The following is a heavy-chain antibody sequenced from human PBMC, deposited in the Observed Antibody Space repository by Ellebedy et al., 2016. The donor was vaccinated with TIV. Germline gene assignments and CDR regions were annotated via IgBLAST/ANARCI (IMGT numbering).Heavy chain of an antibody. Sequence: PGGSLRLSCVASGFTFSAYDMHWVRQAPGKGLEWVALIQDDGRNEYSADSVKGRFSISRDNSKNTLFLQMNSLRPGDTALYYCAKHQGLRYLDWGAVDYWGQGALVTVSS. J-gene: IGHJ4*02. CDR2: IQDDGRNE. CDR1: GFTFSAYD. D-gene: IGHD3-9*01. CDR3: AKHQGLRYLDWGAVDY. V-gene: IGHV3-30*02.